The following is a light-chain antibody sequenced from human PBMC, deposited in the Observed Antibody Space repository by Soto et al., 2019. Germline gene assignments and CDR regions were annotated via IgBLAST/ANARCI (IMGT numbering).Light chain of an antibody. V-gene: IGKV3-11*01. CDR1: QSVSSY. J-gene: IGKJ1*01. Sequence: IVFTQCPANLSVAPGCRARLSCRASQSVSSYLAWYQQKPGQAPRLLIYDASNRATGIPARFSGSGSGTDFTLTIRRLEPEDFAVYYCQQHGSSPPTFGQGTKVDIK. CDR3: QQHGSSPPT. CDR2: DAS.